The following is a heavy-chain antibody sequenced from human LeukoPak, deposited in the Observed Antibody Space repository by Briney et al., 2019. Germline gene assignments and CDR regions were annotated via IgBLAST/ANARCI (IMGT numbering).Heavy chain of an antibody. CDR3: ARKPPRFLDPTQGFDY. CDR1: GYTFTSYD. V-gene: IGHV1-8*03. D-gene: IGHD3-3*01. Sequence: ASVKVSCKASGYTFTSYDINWVRQATGQGLEWMGWMNPNSGNTGYAQKFQGRVTITRNTSISTAYMELSSLRSEDTAVYYCARKPPRFLDPTQGFDYWGQGTLVTVSS. CDR2: MNPNSGNT. J-gene: IGHJ4*02.